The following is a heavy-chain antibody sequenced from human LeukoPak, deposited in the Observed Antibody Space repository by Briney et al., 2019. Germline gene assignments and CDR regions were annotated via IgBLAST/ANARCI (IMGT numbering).Heavy chain of an antibody. Sequence: GGSLRLSCAASGFTFSSYSMNWVRQAPGKGLEWVSCISSSSNTIYYADSVKGRFTISRDNSKNTLYLQMNTLRAEDTAVYYCARDLTAFDYWGQGILVTVSS. J-gene: IGHJ4*02. D-gene: IGHD2-21*02. CDR1: GFTFSSYS. V-gene: IGHV3-48*01. CDR2: ISSSSNTI. CDR3: ARDLTAFDY.